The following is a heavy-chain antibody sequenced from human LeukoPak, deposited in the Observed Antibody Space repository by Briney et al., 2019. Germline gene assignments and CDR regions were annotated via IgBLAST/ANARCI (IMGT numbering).Heavy chain of an antibody. J-gene: IGHJ5*02. V-gene: IGHV5-51*01. D-gene: IGHD2-2*01. CDR2: ICPGDSDT. CDR1: GYSFTSYW. Sequence: ASVKVSCKGSGYSFTSYWIGWVRQMPGKGLEWMGIICPGDSDTRYSPSFQGQVTISADKSISTAYLQWSSLKASDTAMYYCARRDCSSTSCQGFDPWGQGTLVTVSS. CDR3: ARRDCSSTSCQGFDP.